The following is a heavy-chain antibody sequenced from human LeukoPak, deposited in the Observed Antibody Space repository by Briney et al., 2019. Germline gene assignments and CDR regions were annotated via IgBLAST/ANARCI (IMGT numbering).Heavy chain of an antibody. D-gene: IGHD2-15*01. V-gene: IGHV3-21*01. CDR1: GFTFSSYN. Sequence: GGSLRLSCAASGFTFSSYNMNWVRQAPGKGLDWVPSISTTSSYISYTDSVKGRFTISRDNAKNSLYLQMNSLRVEDTAVYYCARTPRPSGPFDPWGQGTLVTVSS. CDR3: ARTPRPSGPFDP. CDR2: ISTTSSYI. J-gene: IGHJ5*02.